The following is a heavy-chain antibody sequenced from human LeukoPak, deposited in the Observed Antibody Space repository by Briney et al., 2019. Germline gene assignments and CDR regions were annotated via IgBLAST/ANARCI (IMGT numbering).Heavy chain of an antibody. CDR3: ARGVPAAISNWYFDL. Sequence: TGGSLRLSCAASGFTFSRYWMSWVRQAPGKGLEWVGNIKQDGSEKYYVDSVKGRFTISRDNAKDSLYLQMNSLRAEDTAVYYCARGVPAAISNWYFDLWGRGTLVTVSS. CDR1: GFTFSRYW. D-gene: IGHD2-2*01. V-gene: IGHV3-7*04. J-gene: IGHJ2*01. CDR2: IKQDGSEK.